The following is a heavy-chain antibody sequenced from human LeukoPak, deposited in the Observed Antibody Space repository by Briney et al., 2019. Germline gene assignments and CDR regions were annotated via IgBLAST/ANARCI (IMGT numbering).Heavy chain of an antibody. CDR1: GGSISSGGYY. CDR3: ARMTTDYDTLTGLLGFDY. CDR2: IYYSGST. D-gene: IGHD3-9*01. Sequence: SETLSLTCTVSGGSISSGGYYWSWIRQHPGKGLEWIGYIYYSGSTYYNPSLKSRVTISVDTSKNQFSLKLSSVTAADTAVYYCARMTTDYDTLTGLLGFDYWGQGTLVTVSS. J-gene: IGHJ4*02. V-gene: IGHV4-31*03.